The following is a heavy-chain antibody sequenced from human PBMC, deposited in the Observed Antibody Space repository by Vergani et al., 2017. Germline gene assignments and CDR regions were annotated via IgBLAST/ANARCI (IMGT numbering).Heavy chain of an antibody. CDR2: ISAYNGNT. CDR3: ARAGWYCGSGSPNYYYYGMDV. D-gene: IGHD3-10*01. Sequence: QVQLVQSGAEVKKPGASVKVSCKASGYTFTSYGISWVRQAPGQGLEWMGWISAYNGNTNYAQKLQGRVTMTTDTSTSTAYMELRSLRSDDTAVYYCARAGWYCGSGSPNYYYYGMDVWGQGTTVTVSS. V-gene: IGHV1-18*01. J-gene: IGHJ6*02. CDR1: GYTFTSYG.